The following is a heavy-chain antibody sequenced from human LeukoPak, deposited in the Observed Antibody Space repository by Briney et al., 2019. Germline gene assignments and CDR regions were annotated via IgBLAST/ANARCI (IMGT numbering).Heavy chain of an antibody. Sequence: SETLSLTCNVSGGSISSGGHFWSWIRQHPGKGLEWIGYIYYSGSTYYNPSLKSRVNISVDTSKNQFSLRLNSVTAADTAVYYCTRDGPRSSGYPDTWGQGTRVTVSS. J-gene: IGHJ5*02. CDR3: TRDGPRSSGYPDT. V-gene: IGHV4-31*03. CDR2: IYYSGST. CDR1: GGSISSGGHF. D-gene: IGHD3-22*01.